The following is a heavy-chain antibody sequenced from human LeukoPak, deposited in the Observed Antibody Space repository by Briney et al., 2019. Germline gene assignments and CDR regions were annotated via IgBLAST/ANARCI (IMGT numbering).Heavy chain of an antibody. CDR1: GGSFSGYY. CDR2: INHSGST. J-gene: IGHJ5*02. V-gene: IGHV4-34*01. CDR3: ARHRGIVVVPAATGFDP. D-gene: IGHD2-2*01. Sequence: SSETLSLTCAVYGGSFSGYYWSWIRQPPGKGLEWIGEINHSGSTNYNPSLKSRVTISVDTSKNQFSLKLSSVTAADTAVYYCARHRGIVVVPAATGFDPWGQGTLVTVSS.